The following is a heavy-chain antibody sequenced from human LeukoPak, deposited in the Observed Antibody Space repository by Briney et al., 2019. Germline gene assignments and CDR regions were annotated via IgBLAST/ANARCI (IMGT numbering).Heavy chain of an antibody. J-gene: IGHJ5*02. D-gene: IGHD3-10*01. CDR2: ISAYNGNT. CDR3: ARDGMGYYGSGPGGGNWFDP. CDR1: GYTFTSYG. V-gene: IGHV1-18*01. Sequence: ASVKVSCKASGYTFTSYGISWVRQATGQGLEWMGWISAYNGNTNYAQKLQGRVTMTTDTSTSTDYMELRSLRSDDTAVYYCARDGMGYYGSGPGGGNWFDPWGQGTLVTVSS.